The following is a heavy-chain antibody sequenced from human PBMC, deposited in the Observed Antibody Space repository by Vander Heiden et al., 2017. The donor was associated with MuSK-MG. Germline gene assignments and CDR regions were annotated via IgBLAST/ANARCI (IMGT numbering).Heavy chain of an antibody. D-gene: IGHD2-21*01. CDR2: VNPNSCAT. CDR3: ARDLTAYRGRLDTWTGVFDL. V-gene: IGHV1-2*02. CDR1: DYTFAGSF. Sequence: QVQLVQSGAEVKKPGASVKVACKASDYTFAGSFVHWVRQAPGQSLEWIGWVNPNSCATNYAQQFQGRVTMTRDTTTSTAYMELSSLRSDDTSVYYCARDLTAYRGRLDTWTGVFDLWGQGTKVTVSS. J-gene: IGHJ3*01.